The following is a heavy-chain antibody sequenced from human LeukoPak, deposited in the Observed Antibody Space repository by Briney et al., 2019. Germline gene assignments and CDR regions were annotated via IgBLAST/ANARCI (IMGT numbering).Heavy chain of an antibody. V-gene: IGHV3-21*01. CDR2: ISSSSSYI. Sequence: GGSLRLSCAASGFTFSSYSMNWVRQAPGKGLEWVSSISSSSSYIYYADSVKGRFTISRDNAKNSLYLQMNSLRAEDTAVYYCAREHYDFWSGYPDAFDIWGQGTMVTVSS. D-gene: IGHD3-3*01. CDR3: AREHYDFWSGYPDAFDI. J-gene: IGHJ3*02. CDR1: GFTFSSYS.